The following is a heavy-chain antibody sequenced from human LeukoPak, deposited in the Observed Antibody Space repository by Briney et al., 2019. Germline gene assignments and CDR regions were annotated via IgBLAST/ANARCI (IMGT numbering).Heavy chain of an antibody. J-gene: IGHJ6*02. Sequence: ASVKVSFKASGYTYSNYGFSWVRQAPGQGLEWMGWLSGYNGNTKYAQQFQGRVTMTTDTSTRTAYLELRSLRSDDTAVYYCASGRANYYHYVLDVWGQGTTVSVSS. CDR1: GYTYSNYG. CDR2: LSGYNGNT. CDR3: ASGRANYYHYVLDV. V-gene: IGHV1-18*01.